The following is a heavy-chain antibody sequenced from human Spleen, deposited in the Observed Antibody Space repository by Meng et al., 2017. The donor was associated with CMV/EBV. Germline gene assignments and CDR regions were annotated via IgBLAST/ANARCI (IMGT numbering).Heavy chain of an antibody. D-gene: IGHD1-14*01. CDR1: GFTFSSYW. Sequence: GESLKISCAASGFTFSSYWMSWVRQAPGKGLEWVANIKQDGSDKYYVDSVKDRFTISRDNAKNSLYLQMNSLRAEDTAVYYCARGYMGYWGQGTLVTVSS. CDR3: ARGYMGY. J-gene: IGHJ4*02. V-gene: IGHV3-7*04. CDR2: IKQDGSDK.